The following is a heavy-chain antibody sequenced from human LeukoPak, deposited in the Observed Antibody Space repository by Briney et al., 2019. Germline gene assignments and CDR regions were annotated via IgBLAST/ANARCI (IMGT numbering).Heavy chain of an antibody. Sequence: GASVKVSCKASGYTFTSYDIDWVRQAPGQGLEWMGWMNPNSGNTGYAQKFQGRVTMTRNTSISTAYMELSSLRSEDTAVYYCARDGWRLSQYRGGPYYYYMDVWGKGTTVTVSS. CDR2: MNPNSGNT. CDR1: GYTFTSYD. J-gene: IGHJ6*03. CDR3: ARDGWRLSQYRGGPYYYYMDV. V-gene: IGHV1-8*02. D-gene: IGHD4-11*01.